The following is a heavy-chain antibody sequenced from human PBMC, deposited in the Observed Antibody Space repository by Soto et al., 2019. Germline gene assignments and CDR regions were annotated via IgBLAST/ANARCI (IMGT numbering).Heavy chain of an antibody. J-gene: IGHJ5*02. CDR3: ASTYTTSWYWFDP. CDR2: IFSNDEK. V-gene: IGHV2-26*04. Sequence: QVTVKESGPVLVKPTETLTLTCTVSGFSLSKAGLGVSWIRQPPGPTLEWLAHIFSNDEKSYSTSLKSRLTISKDTSKSQVVLTMTNMHPVDTATYYCASTYTTSWYWFDPWGQGTLVTVSS. D-gene: IGHD6-13*01. CDR1: GFSLSKAGLG.